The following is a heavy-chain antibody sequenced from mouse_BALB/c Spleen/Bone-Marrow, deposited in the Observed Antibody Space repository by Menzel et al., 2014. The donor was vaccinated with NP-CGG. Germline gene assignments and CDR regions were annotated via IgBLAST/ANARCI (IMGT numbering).Heavy chain of an antibody. J-gene: IGHJ1*01. D-gene: IGHD1-1*01. Sequence: VQLQQSGPELVKPGASVKISCKASGYSFTGYYMHWVKQSHVKSLEWIGRINPYNGATSYNQNFKDKASLTVDKSSSTAYMELHSLTSEDSAVYYCARRNYGSSYWYFRCLGRRDHGHRLL. CDR1: GYSFTGYY. CDR2: INPYNGAT. CDR3: ARRNYGSSYWYFRC. V-gene: IGHV1-31*01.